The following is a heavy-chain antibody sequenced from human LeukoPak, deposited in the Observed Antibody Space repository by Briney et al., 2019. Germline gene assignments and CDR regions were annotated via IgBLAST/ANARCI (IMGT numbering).Heavy chain of an antibody. D-gene: IGHD1-26*01. CDR2: IYYSGST. CDR3: ARDWATTFDY. CDR1: GGSISSGAYY. Sequence: SETLSLTCTVSGGSISSGAYYWSWIRQPPGKGLEWIGYIYYSGSTNYNPSLKSRVTISVDTSKNQFSLKLSSVTAADTAVYYCARDWATTFDYWGQGTLVTVSS. J-gene: IGHJ4*02. V-gene: IGHV4-61*08.